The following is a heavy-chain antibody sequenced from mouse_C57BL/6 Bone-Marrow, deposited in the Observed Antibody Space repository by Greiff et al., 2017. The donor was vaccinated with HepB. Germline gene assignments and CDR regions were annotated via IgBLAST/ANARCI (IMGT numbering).Heavy chain of an antibody. CDR1: GYTFTSYG. J-gene: IGHJ1*03. D-gene: IGHD1-1*01. CDR2: IYPRSGNT. V-gene: IGHV1-81*01. Sequence: LVESGAELARPGASVKLSCKASGYTFTSYGISWVKQRTGQGLEWIGEIYPRSGNTYYNEKFKGKATLTADKSSSTAYMELRSLTSEDSAVYFCARLDYSGSSYWYFDVWGTGTTVTVSS. CDR3: ARLDYSGSSYWYFDV.